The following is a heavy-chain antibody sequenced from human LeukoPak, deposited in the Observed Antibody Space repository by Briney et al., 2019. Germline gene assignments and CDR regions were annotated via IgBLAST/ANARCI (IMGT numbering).Heavy chain of an antibody. D-gene: IGHD2-15*01. Sequence: SQTLSLTCAISGDSVSSNSAAWNWIRQSPSRGLEWLGRTYYRSKWYNDYAVSVKSRITINPDTSKSQFSLQLNSVTPEDTAVYYCARGYCSGGSCRSLNWFDPWGQGTLVTVSS. CDR3: ARGYCSGGSCRSLNWFDP. CDR1: GDSVSSNSAA. V-gene: IGHV6-1*01. CDR2: TYYRSKWYN. J-gene: IGHJ5*02.